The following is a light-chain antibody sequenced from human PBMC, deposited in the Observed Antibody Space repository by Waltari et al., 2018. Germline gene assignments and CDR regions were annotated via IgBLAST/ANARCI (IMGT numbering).Light chain of an antibody. J-gene: IGKJ1*01. V-gene: IGKV1-12*01. Sequence: DIQMTQSPSSVSASVGDRVTLTCRASQGIACRLAWYQQKPGKAPKLLIYDASSLHNGVPSRFIGSGSGTDFTLTIRGLQPEDFATYYCQQVNSFPRTFGQGTTVDVK. CDR3: QQVNSFPRT. CDR1: QGIACR. CDR2: DAS.